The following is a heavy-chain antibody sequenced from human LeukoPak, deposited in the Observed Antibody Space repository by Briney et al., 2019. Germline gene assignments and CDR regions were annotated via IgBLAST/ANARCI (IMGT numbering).Heavy chain of an antibody. Sequence: GGSLRLSCAASGFTVSSNYMSWVRQAPGKGLEWVSSISSSSSFIYYADSVKGRFTISRDNAKNSLYLQMNSLRAEDTAVYYCVRVKSTGYYYGSGSPNTFNIWGQGTMVTVSS. CDR2: ISSSSSFI. V-gene: IGHV3-21*01. J-gene: IGHJ3*02. CDR1: GFTVSSNY. CDR3: VRVKSTGYYYGSGSPNTFNI. D-gene: IGHD3-10*01.